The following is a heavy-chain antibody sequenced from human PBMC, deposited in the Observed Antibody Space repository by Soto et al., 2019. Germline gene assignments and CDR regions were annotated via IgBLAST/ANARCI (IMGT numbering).Heavy chain of an antibody. CDR3: ARESSGWSGSFDD. J-gene: IGHJ4*02. Sequence: ASVKVSCKASGYTFTSYAMHWVRQAPGQRLEWMGWINAGNGNTKYSQKFQGRVTITRDTSASTAYMELSSLRSGDTAVYYCARESSGWSGSFDDWGQGTLVTVSS. CDR1: GYTFTSYA. D-gene: IGHD6-19*01. CDR2: INAGNGNT. V-gene: IGHV1-3*01.